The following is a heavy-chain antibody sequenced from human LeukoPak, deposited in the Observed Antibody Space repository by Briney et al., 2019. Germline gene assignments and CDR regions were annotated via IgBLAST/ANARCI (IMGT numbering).Heavy chain of an antibody. CDR1: GYTFTSYD. J-gene: IGHJ3*02. CDR2: MNPNSGNT. Sequence: GASVKVSCEASGYTFTSYDINWVRQAPGQGLEWMGWMNPNSGNTGYAQKFQGRVTITRNTSISTAYMELSSLRSEDTAVYYCARVVPAANIHDAFDIWGQGTMVTVSS. D-gene: IGHD2-2*01. CDR3: ARVVPAANIHDAFDI. V-gene: IGHV1-8*03.